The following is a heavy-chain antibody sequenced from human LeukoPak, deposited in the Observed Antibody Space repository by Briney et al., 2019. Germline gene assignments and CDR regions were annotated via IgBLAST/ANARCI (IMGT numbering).Heavy chain of an antibody. CDR2: ISWNSGSI. D-gene: IGHD2-21*02. CDR1: GFTFDDYA. Sequence: GGSLRLSCAASGFTFDDYAMHWVRQAPGKGLEWVSGISWNSGSIGYADSVKGRFTISRDNAKNSLYLQMNSLRAEDTALYYCAKDGERAYCGGDCYLDYCYGMDVWGQGTTVTVSS. CDR3: AKDGERAYCGGDCYLDYCYGMDV. J-gene: IGHJ6*02. V-gene: IGHV3-9*01.